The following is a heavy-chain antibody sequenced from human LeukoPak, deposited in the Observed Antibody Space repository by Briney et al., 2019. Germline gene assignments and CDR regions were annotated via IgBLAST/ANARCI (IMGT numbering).Heavy chain of an antibody. V-gene: IGHV4-59*01. CDR1: GASISGYS. D-gene: IGHD6-19*01. CDR2: ISYNGRT. J-gene: IGHJ4*02. Sequence: SETLSLTCTVSGASISGYSWSWIRQPPGKGLEWIGYISYNGRTNYNTSLQSRVTMSVATSKNQFSPKLTSVTAADTAVYYCARLALAGSIDYWGQGTLVTVSS. CDR3: ARLALAGSIDY.